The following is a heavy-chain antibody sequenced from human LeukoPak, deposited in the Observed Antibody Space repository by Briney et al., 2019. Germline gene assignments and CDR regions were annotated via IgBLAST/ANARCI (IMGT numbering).Heavy chain of an antibody. CDR1: GGSFSGYY. D-gene: IGHD3-10*01. CDR2: INHSGST. Sequence: SETLSLTCAVYGGSFSGYYWSWIRQPPGKGLEWIGEINHSGSTNYNPSPKSRVTISVDHSKNQFSLTLSSVTAADTAVYYCARTYYYGSGSYYNPRGYFDYWGQGTLVTVSS. CDR3: ARTYYYGSGSYYNPRGYFDY. J-gene: IGHJ4*02. V-gene: IGHV4-34*01.